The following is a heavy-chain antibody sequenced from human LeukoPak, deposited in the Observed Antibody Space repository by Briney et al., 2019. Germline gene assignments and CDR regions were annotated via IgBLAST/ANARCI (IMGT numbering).Heavy chain of an antibody. J-gene: IGHJ4*02. CDR3: ARRSPRSFDY. V-gene: IGHV4-39*07. CDR1: GGSISSSSYY. Sequence: SETLSLTCTVSGGSISSSSYYWGWIRQPPGKGLEWIGSIYYSGSTYYNPSLKSRVTISVDTSKNQFSLKLSSVTAADTAVYYCARRSPRSFDYWGQGTLVTVSS. CDR2: IYYSGST.